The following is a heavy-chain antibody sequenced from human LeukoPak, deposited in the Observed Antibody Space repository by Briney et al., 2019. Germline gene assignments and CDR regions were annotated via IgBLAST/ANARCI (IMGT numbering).Heavy chain of an antibody. D-gene: IGHD3-22*01. CDR1: GYTFTSYA. Sequence: ASVKVSCKASGYTFTSYAKHGVRQAPGQRLEWMGWINAGNGNTKYSQKFQGRVTITRDTSASTAYMELSSLRSEDTAVYYCARSSPRSGSGYFDYWGQGTLVTVSS. J-gene: IGHJ4*02. V-gene: IGHV1-3*01. CDR2: INAGNGNT. CDR3: ARSSPRSGSGYFDY.